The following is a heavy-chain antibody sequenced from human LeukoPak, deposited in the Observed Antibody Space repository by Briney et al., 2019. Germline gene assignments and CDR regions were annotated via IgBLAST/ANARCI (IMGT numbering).Heavy chain of an antibody. J-gene: IGHJ4*02. CDR2: ISGSGRNT. CDR1: VYTFRTYD. CDR3: ATNYYDSSGYYPDFDY. Sequence: GGPLRLFCAASVYTFRTYDMNGSPQARVKGLEWVSAISGSGRNTYYAESVTGRFTISRDNSNNTLYLQMNSMRAEDTAVYYCATNYYDSSGYYPDFDYWGQGALGTVSS. D-gene: IGHD3-22*01. V-gene: IGHV3-23*01.